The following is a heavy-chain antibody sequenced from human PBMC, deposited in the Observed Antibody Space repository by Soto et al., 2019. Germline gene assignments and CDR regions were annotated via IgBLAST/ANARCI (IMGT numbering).Heavy chain of an antibody. V-gene: IGHV4-34*01. CDR1: GGSFSGYY. CDR2: IIHSGGT. CDR3: ARGIGTTGPFPSFDY. J-gene: IGHJ4*02. Sequence: LSLTCTVYGGSFSGYYWTWIRQPPGKGLEWIGDIIHSGGTNYSPSLKSRVTISTDMSKNQFSLHLSSVTAADTAVYYCARGIGTTGPFPSFDYWGLGTLVTVSS. D-gene: IGHD1-1*01.